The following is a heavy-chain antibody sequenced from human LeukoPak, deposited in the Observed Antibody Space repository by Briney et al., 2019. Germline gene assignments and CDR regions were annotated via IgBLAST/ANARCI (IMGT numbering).Heavy chain of an antibody. CDR1: GFTFTDAY. Sequence: GGSLRLSCAASGFTFTDAYMDWVRQAPGKGLEWVGRVRNKPNGYTTDYAASVKGRFTSSRDDSENSMYLQMNRLKTEDTAVYYCTRVVHGDYFHSWGQGTLVTVSS. J-gene: IGHJ4*02. D-gene: IGHD4-17*01. CDR3: TRVVHGDYFHS. V-gene: IGHV3-72*01. CDR2: VRNKPNGYTT.